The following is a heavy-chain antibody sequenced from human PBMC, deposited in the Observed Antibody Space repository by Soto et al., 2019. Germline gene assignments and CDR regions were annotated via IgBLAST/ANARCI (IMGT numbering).Heavy chain of an antibody. D-gene: IGHD3-10*01. CDR1: GGSISSYY. V-gene: IGHV4-59*08. J-gene: IGHJ4*02. Sequence: SETLSLTCTVSGGSISSYYWSWIRQPPGKGLEWIGYIYYSGSTNYNPSLKSRVTISVDTSKNQFSLKLSSVTAADTAVYYCARHSRGNFDYWGQGTLVTVSS. CDR2: IYYSGST. CDR3: ARHSRGNFDY.